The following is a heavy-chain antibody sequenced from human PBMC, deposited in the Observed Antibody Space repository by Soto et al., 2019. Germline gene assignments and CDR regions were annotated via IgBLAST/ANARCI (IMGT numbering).Heavy chain of an antibody. D-gene: IGHD2-2*02. CDR2: ISAYNGNT. CDR3: ARWALNTLKDAFDI. Sequence: QGLEWMGWISAYNGNTNYAQKLQGRVTMTTDTSTSTAYMELRSLRSDDTAVYYCARWALNTLKDAFDIWGQGTMVTVSS. V-gene: IGHV1-18*01. J-gene: IGHJ3*02.